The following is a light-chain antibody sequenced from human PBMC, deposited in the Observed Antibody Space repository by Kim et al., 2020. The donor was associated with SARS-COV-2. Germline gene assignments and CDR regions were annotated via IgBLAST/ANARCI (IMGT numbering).Light chain of an antibody. CDR3: QQYGSSPFT. Sequence: SPGESSTLLLRARYHVSSRYLAWYQQKPGQAPRLLIYGASSRATGIPDRFSGSGSGTDFTLTISRLEPEDFAVYYCQQYGSSPFTFGPGTKVDIK. J-gene: IGKJ3*01. CDR1: YHVSSRY. V-gene: IGKV3-20*01. CDR2: GAS.